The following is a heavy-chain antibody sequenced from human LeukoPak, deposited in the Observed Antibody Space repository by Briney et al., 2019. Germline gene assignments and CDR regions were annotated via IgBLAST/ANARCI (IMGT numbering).Heavy chain of an antibody. CDR1: GYSISSGYY. V-gene: IGHV4-38-2*02. Sequence: SETLSLTCTVSGYSISSGYYWGWIRQPPGKGLEWIGSIYHSGSTYCNPSLKSRVTISVDTSKNQFSLKLSSVTAADTAVYYCARVVVTAISYWGQGTLVTVSS. J-gene: IGHJ4*02. D-gene: IGHD2-21*02. CDR2: IYHSGST. CDR3: ARVVVTAISY.